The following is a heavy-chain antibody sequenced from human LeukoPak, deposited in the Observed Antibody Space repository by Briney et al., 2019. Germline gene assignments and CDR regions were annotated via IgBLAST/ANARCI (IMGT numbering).Heavy chain of an antibody. CDR2: IYSGGST. J-gene: IGHJ3*02. CDR1: GFTFTSHS. Sequence: GGSLRLSCAASGFTFTSHSMNWVRQAPGKGLEWVSVIYSGGSTSYADSVKGRFTISRDSSKNTLFLQMNSLRAEDTAVYYCARLYGPDAFDIWGQGTMVTVSS. V-gene: IGHV3-66*01. CDR3: ARLYGPDAFDI. D-gene: IGHD4-17*01.